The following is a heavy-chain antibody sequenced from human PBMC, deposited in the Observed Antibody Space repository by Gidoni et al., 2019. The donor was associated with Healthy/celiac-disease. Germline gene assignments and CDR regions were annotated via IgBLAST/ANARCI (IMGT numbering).Heavy chain of an antibody. CDR3: TRPEVDSSSFPD. D-gene: IGHD6-13*01. J-gene: IGHJ4*02. V-gene: IGHV3-73*01. CDR1: GFTFRGSA. Sequence: EVQLVESGGGLVQPGGSLKLSWAASGFTFRGSAMSWVRQASGKGLEWVGRIRSKANSYATAYAASVKGRFTISRDDSKNTAYLQMNSLKTEDTAVYYCTRPEVDSSSFPDWGQGTLVTVSS. CDR2: IRSKANSYAT.